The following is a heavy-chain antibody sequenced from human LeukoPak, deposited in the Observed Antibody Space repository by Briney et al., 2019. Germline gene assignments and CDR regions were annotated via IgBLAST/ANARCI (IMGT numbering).Heavy chain of an antibody. Sequence: PGGSLRLSCAASGFTFSSYAMSWVRQAPGKGLEWVSAISGSGGSTYYADSVKGRFTISRDNSKNTLYLQMNSLRAEDTAVYYCAKDRMAYCGGDCPMWFDPWGQGTLVTVSS. D-gene: IGHD2-21*02. CDR3: AKDRMAYCGGDCPMWFDP. CDR2: ISGSGGST. J-gene: IGHJ5*02. CDR1: GFTFSSYA. V-gene: IGHV3-23*01.